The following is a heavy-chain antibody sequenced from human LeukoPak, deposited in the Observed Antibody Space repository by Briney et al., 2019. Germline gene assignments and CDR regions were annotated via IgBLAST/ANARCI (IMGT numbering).Heavy chain of an antibody. CDR3: ARAPPFDP. V-gene: IGHV4-61*02. Sequence: PSQTLSLTCTVSGGSISSGSYYWSWIRQPAGKGLEWIGRIYTSGSTNYNPSLKSRVTISVDTSKNQFSLKLSSVTAADTAVYYCARAPPFDPWGQGTLVTVSS. J-gene: IGHJ5*02. CDR2: IYTSGST. CDR1: GGSISSGSYY.